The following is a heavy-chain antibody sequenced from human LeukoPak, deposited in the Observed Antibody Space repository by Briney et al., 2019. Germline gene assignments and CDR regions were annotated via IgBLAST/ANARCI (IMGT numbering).Heavy chain of an antibody. V-gene: IGHV4-39*07. CDR1: GGSISSSSYY. CDR2: INHSGST. Sequence: SETLSLTCTVSGGSISSSSYYWGWIRQPPGKGLEWIGEINHSGSTNYNPSLKSRVTISVDTSKNQFSLKLSSVTAADTAVYYCARVFTIAAARPFDYWGQGTLVTVSS. D-gene: IGHD6-13*01. CDR3: ARVFTIAAARPFDY. J-gene: IGHJ4*02.